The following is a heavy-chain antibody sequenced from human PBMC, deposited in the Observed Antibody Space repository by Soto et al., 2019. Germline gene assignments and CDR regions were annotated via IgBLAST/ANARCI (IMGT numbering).Heavy chain of an antibody. J-gene: IGHJ5*02. D-gene: IGHD2-15*01. Sequence: GGSLRLSCAASGFTFSSHIMNGVRQAPGKGLEWVSSISSSSSYIYYADSGKGRFTISRDNAKNSLYLQMNSLRAEDTAVYYCARDGDCSGGSCYSASSNNWFDPWGQGTLVTVSS. V-gene: IGHV3-21*01. CDR3: ARDGDCSGGSCYSASSNNWFDP. CDR2: ISSSSSYI. CDR1: GFTFSSHI.